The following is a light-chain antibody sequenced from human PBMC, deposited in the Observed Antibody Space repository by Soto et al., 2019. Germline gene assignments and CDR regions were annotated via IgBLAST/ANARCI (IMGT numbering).Light chain of an antibody. V-gene: IGKV1-5*03. CDR1: QSISDW. Sequence: DIQMTQSPSTLSASVGDRVTITCRASQSISDWLAWYQEKPGKAPNLLIYQASSLQSGVPSRFSGRGSGTKFTLTISSLQPDDFAAYYCQQYTSYRGDTFCQGTKLEIK. CDR3: QQYTSYRGDT. J-gene: IGKJ2*01. CDR2: QAS.